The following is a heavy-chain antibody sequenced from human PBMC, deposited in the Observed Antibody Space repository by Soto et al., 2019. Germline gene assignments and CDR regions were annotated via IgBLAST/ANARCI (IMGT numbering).Heavy chain of an antibody. CDR2: IWFDGSTT. CDR3: AKDVDFSTGDPSRTFDS. V-gene: IGHV3-33*06. Sequence: QVQLVESGGGVVQPGRSLRLSCAASGFTFSNYDMHWVRQGPGKGLEWVAAIWFDGSTTYYRDSVKGRFTISRDNSKNTLDLQMNSLRVDDTAVYYCAKDVDFSTGDPSRTFDSWGQGTLVTVSS. D-gene: IGHD3-3*01. J-gene: IGHJ4*02. CDR1: GFTFSNYD.